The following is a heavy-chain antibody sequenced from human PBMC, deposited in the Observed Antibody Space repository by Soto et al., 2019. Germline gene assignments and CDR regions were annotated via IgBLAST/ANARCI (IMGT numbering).Heavy chain of an antibody. Sequence: EVQLVESGGGLVQPGRSLRLSCAASGFTFDDYAMHWVRQGPGKGLEWVSGISWNSDIITYADSVKGRFTVSRDNAKNSLDLERNSLRVEDTALYYCVKDTYILVGATHLDSCGQGTLVTVSA. CDR1: GFTFDDYA. D-gene: IGHD1-26*01. V-gene: IGHV3-9*01. CDR2: ISWNSDII. J-gene: IGHJ4*02. CDR3: VKDTYILVGATHLDS.